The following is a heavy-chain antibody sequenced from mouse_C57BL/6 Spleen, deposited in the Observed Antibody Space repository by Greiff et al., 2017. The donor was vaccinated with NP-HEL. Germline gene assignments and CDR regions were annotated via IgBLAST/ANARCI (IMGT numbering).Heavy chain of an antibody. Sequence: VKLMESGPELVKPGASVKLSCKASGYTFTSYDINWVKQRPGQGLEWIGCIYPRDGSTKYNEKFKGKAALTVYTSSSTAYMELHSLTSEDSAVYFCARREYGYGFAYWGQGTLVTVSA. J-gene: IGHJ3*01. CDR2: IYPRDGST. CDR1: GYTFTSYD. D-gene: IGHD2-2*01. CDR3: ARREYGYGFAY. V-gene: IGHV1-85*01.